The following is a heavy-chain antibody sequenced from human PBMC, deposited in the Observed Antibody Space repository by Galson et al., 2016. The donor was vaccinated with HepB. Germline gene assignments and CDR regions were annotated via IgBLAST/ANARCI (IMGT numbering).Heavy chain of an antibody. Sequence: SLRLSCAASGFTFSSYAMHWVRQAPGKGLEWVAVISFDGSNNFYADSVKGRFTISRDNPKNTRYLQMNSLRAEDTAVYYCARDDDYVWGTYRYTRTVPQYYFDYWGQGTLVTVSS. J-gene: IGHJ4*02. V-gene: IGHV3-30-3*01. CDR2: ISFDGSNN. D-gene: IGHD3-16*02. CDR3: ARDDDYVWGTYRYTRTVPQYYFDY. CDR1: GFTFSSYA.